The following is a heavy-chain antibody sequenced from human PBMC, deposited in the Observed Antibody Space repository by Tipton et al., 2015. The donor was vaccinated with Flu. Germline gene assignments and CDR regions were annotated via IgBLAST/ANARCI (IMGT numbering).Heavy chain of an antibody. D-gene: IGHD3-10*01. Sequence: RSLRLSCVASGFTFASHGMYWVRQAPGKGLQWVAVTGYDGSQTTYVDSVKGRFSISRDNSKNTLFLQMNDLRAEDTAIYYCAKDFGAGSPVWGWFDSWGLGILVTVSS. J-gene: IGHJ5*01. V-gene: IGHV3-33*03. CDR3: AKDFGAGSPVWGWFDS. CDR2: TGYDGSQT. CDR1: GFTFASHG.